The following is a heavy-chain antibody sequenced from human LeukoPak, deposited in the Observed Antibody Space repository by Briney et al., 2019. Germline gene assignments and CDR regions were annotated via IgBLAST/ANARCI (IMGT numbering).Heavy chain of an antibody. D-gene: IGHD1-26*01. V-gene: IGHV1-2*06. J-gene: IGHJ4*02. Sequence: ASVKVSCKASVYTFTGYYMHWVRQAPGQGLEWMGRINPNSGGTNYAQKFQGRVTMTRDTSISTAYMELSRLRSDDTAVYDCARDIGAGAWGDFDYWGQGTLVTVSS. CDR2: INPNSGGT. CDR1: VYTFTGYY. CDR3: ARDIGAGAWGDFDY.